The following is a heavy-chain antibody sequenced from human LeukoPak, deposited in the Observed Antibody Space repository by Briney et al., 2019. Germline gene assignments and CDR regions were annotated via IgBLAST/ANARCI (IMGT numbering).Heavy chain of an antibody. V-gene: IGHV3-7*03. CDR1: GFSLSRYW. D-gene: IGHD6-19*01. CDR3: AKGRTGIALAGTHFDH. CDR2: MKQDGSEK. Sequence: GGSLRLSCAASGFSLSRYWMSWVRQAPGKGLEWVANMKQDGSEKKYVDSVKGRFTISRDNTKNSLYLQMNTLRAEDTAVYYCAKGRTGIALAGTHFDHWGQGTLVTVSS. J-gene: IGHJ4*02.